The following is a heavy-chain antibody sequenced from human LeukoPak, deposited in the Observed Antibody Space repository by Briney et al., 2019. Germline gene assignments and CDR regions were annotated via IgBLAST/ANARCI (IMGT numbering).Heavy chain of an antibody. V-gene: IGHV3-30-3*01. Sequence: GGSLRLSRAASGFTFSSYAMHWVRQAPGKGLEWVAVISYDGSNKYYADSVKGRFTISRDNSKNTLYLQMNSLRAEDTAVYYCARDHYSSSFPADYWGQGTLVTVSS. CDR3: ARDHYSSSFPADY. J-gene: IGHJ4*02. CDR1: GFTFSSYA. CDR2: ISYDGSNK. D-gene: IGHD6-13*01.